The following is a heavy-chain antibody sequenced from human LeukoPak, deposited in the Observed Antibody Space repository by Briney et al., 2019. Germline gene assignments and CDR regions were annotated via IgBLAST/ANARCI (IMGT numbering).Heavy chain of an antibody. CDR3: ARGRTSENWFDP. CDR2: IYYSGST. V-gene: IGHV4-39*07. D-gene: IGHD3-3*01. J-gene: IGHJ5*02. Sequence: SETLSLTCTVSGGSISSSSYYWGWIRQPPGKGLEWIGSIYYSGSTYYNPSLKSRVTISVDTSKNQFSLKLSSVTAADTAVYYCARGRTSENWFDPWGQGTLVTVSS. CDR1: GGSISSSSYY.